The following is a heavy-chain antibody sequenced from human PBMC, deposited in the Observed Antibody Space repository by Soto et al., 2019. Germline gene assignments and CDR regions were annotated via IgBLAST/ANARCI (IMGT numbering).Heavy chain of an antibody. CDR1: GYTFTGYY. CDR2: INPNSGGT. CDR3: ARPLKADYYYYYGMDV. J-gene: IGHJ6*02. V-gene: IGHV1-2*04. Sequence: ASVKVSCKASGYTFTGYYMHWVRQAPGQGLEWMGWINPNSGGTNYAQKFQGWVTMTRDTSISTAYMELSRLRSDDTAVYYCARPLKADYYYYYGMDVWGQGTTVTVSS.